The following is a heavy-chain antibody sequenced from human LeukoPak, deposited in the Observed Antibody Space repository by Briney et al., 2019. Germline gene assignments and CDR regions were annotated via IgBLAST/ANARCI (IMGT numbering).Heavy chain of an antibody. Sequence: ASETLSLTCTVSGGSISSGGYYWSWIRQHPGKGPEWIGYIYYSGSTYYNPSLKSRVTISVDTSKNQFSLKLSSVTAADTAVYYCARRGTYYYDSSGYILDPWGQGTLVTVSS. CDR3: ARRGTYYYDSSGYILDP. V-gene: IGHV4-31*03. J-gene: IGHJ5*02. CDR1: GGSISSGGYY. D-gene: IGHD3-22*01. CDR2: IYYSGST.